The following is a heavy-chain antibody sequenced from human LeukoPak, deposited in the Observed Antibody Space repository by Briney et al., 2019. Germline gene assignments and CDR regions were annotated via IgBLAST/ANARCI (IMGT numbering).Heavy chain of an antibody. J-gene: IGHJ5*02. V-gene: IGHV3-20*03. Sequence: WIRQPPGKGLEWVSGINWNGRSRDYADSVRGRFTISRDNAKNTLNLQMNSLRAEDTAVYYCARDLGQYYDTSDNWFDPWGQGTLVTVSS. CDR3: ARDLGQYYDTSDNWFDP. CDR2: INWNGRSR. D-gene: IGHD3-22*01.